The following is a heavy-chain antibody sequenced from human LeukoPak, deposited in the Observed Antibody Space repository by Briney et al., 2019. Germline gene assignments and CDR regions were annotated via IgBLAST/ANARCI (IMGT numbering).Heavy chain of an antibody. D-gene: IGHD2/OR15-2a*01. J-gene: IGHJ3*02. CDR3: ARDFRASTSPYDAFDI. V-gene: IGHV3-23*01. Sequence: GGSLRLSCAASGFTFSSYAMSWVRQAPGKGLEWVSAISGSGGSTYYADSVKGRFTISRDNSKNSLYLQMNSLRAEDTAVYYCARDFRASTSPYDAFDIWGQGTMVTVSS. CDR2: ISGSGGST. CDR1: GFTFSSYA.